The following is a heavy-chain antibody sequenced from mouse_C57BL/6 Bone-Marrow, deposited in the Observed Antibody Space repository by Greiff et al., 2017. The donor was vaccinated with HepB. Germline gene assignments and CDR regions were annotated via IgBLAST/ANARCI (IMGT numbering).Heavy chain of an antibody. CDR2: ISYSGST. J-gene: IGHJ4*01. CDR3: ARWLLQGPYAMDY. V-gene: IGHV3-8*01. D-gene: IGHD2-3*01. Sequence: EVKLVESGPGLAKPSQTLSLTCSVPGYSITSDYWNWIRKFPGNKLEYMGYISYSGSTYYNPSLKSRISITRDTSKNQYYLQLNSVTTEDTATYYCARWLLQGPYAMDYWGQGTSVTVSS. CDR1: GYSITSDY.